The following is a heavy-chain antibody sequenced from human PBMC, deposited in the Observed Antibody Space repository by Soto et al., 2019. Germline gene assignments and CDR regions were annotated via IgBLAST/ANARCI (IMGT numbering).Heavy chain of an antibody. D-gene: IGHD7-27*01. J-gene: IGHJ6*02. V-gene: IGHV4-4*02. CDR2: MYDSGNT. CDR1: GDSITTYKW. CDR3: ATCQLGEYYYAMDI. Sequence: QVQLQQSGPGLVKPLGTLSLTCGVSGDSITTYKWCTWVRQPTGTGLEWIGEMYDSGNTRYNPSLKSRVTISKDTSKNQLSLRLSSVTVADTAVYYCATCQLGEYYYAMDIWGQGTTVTVSS.